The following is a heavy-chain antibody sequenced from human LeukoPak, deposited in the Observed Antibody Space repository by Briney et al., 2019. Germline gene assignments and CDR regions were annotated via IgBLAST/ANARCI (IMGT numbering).Heavy chain of an antibody. Sequence: GGSLRLSCVASGFIFRNYAMHWGRQAPGKGVEWVAVGSHDGRNKIYGDSVKGRFTISRDNSKNTVYLQMDNLRPEDTAVYYCAKDRDSSTWSFFDFWGQGTLVTVSS. CDR1: GFIFRNYA. J-gene: IGHJ4*02. V-gene: IGHV3-30*18. CDR2: GSHDGRNK. CDR3: AKDRDSSTWSFFDF. D-gene: IGHD6-13*01.